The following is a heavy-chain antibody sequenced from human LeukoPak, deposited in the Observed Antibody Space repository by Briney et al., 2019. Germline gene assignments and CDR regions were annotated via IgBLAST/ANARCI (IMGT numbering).Heavy chain of an antibody. CDR3: ARDLAGATVADRWFDY. V-gene: IGHV3-21*01. J-gene: IGHJ4*02. D-gene: IGHD6-19*01. CDR1: GFTFSSYS. Sequence: PGGSLRLSCAASGFTFSSYSMNWVRQAPGKGLEWVSSISTSSSYIYYADSVKGRFTISRDNAKNSLYLQMNSLRAEDTAVYYCARDLAGATVADRWFDYWGQGTLVTVSS. CDR2: ISTSSSYI.